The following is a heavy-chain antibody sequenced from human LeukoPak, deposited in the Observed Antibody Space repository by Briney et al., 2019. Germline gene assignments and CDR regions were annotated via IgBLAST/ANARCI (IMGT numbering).Heavy chain of an antibody. J-gene: IGHJ6*03. CDR2: INPKSCCT. D-gene: IGHD6-13*01. CDR1: GYTFTGYY. Sequence: ASVNVSCKASGYTFTGYYMHWVRQAPGQGREGMGLINPKSCCTNYAQKFHGRVTITSETSISTAYMELSRLRSDDTAVYYCARAEGSSWPFRYYYYYMDVWGKGTTVTISS. V-gene: IGHV1-2*02. CDR3: ARAEGSSWPFRYYYYYMDV.